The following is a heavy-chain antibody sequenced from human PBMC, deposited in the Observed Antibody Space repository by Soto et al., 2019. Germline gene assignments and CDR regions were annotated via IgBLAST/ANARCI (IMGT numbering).Heavy chain of an antibody. CDR2: ISTTSSYI. V-gene: IGHV3-21*01. CDR3: AREGDDYGDYKRAFDI. J-gene: IGHJ3*02. D-gene: IGHD4-17*01. Sequence: EVQLVASGGGLVKPGGSLRLSCEASGFTFRSYSMNWVRQAPGKGLEWVSSISTTSSYIYYGDSVKGRFTISRDNAKNSLFLQMNSLRAEDTAIYYCAREGDDYGDYKRAFDIWGQGTTVTVSS. CDR1: GFTFRSYS.